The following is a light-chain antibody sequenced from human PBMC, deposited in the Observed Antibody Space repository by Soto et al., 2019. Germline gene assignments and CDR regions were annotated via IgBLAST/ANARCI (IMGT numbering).Light chain of an antibody. V-gene: IGKV3-20*01. CDR3: QQYGSSPT. J-gene: IGKJ4*01. Sequence: EIVLTQSPGTLSLSPWDSATLXCRASQSVSSSYLAWYQQKPGQAPRLLIYGASSRATGIPDRFSGSGSGTDFTLTISRLEPEDFAVYYCQQYGSSPTCGGGTKVDI. CDR1: QSVSSSY. CDR2: GAS.